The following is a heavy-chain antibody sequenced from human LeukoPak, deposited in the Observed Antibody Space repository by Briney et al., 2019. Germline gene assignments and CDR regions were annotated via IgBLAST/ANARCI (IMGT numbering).Heavy chain of an antibody. CDR1: GFTFSSHS. D-gene: IGHD2-2*02. Sequence: GGSLRLPCAASGFTFSSHSMNWVRQAPGKGLGWVSSISSSSSYIYYADSVKGRFTISRDNAKNSLYLQMNSLRAEDTAVYYCARPNCSSTSCYTDWYFDLWGRGTLVTVSS. V-gene: IGHV3-21*01. J-gene: IGHJ2*01. CDR2: ISSSSSYI. CDR3: ARPNCSSTSCYTDWYFDL.